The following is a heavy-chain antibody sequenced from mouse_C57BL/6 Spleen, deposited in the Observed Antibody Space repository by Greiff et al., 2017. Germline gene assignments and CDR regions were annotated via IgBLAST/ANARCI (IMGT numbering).Heavy chain of an antibody. Sequence: VQLQQSGPELVKPGASVKIPCKASGYTFTDYNMDWVKQSHGKSLEWIGDINPNNGGTIYNQKFKGKATLTVDKSSSTAYMELRSLTSEDTAVYYCARRITTVVEDYFDYWGQGTTLTVSS. D-gene: IGHD1-1*01. CDR1: GYTFTDYN. CDR3: ARRITTVVEDYFDY. V-gene: IGHV1-18*01. J-gene: IGHJ2*01. CDR2: INPNNGGT.